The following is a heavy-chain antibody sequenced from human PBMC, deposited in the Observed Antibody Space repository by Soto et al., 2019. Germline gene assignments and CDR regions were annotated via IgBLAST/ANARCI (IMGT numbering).Heavy chain of an antibody. CDR2: ISYDGSNK. CDR1: GFTFSSYA. D-gene: IGHD3-10*01. CDR3: ARGFSGGYFDY. Sequence: QVQLVESGGGVVQPGRSLRLSCAASGFTFSSYAMHWVRQAPGKGLEWVAVISYDGSNKYYADSVKGRFTISRDNSKNTLYLQMNSLRAEDTAVYYCARGFSGGYFDYWGQGTLVTVSS. J-gene: IGHJ4*02. V-gene: IGHV3-30-3*01.